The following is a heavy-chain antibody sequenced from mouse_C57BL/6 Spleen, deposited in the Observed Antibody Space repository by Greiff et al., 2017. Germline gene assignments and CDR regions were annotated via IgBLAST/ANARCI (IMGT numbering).Heavy chain of an antibody. J-gene: IGHJ4*01. CDR2: IHPNSGST. V-gene: IGHV1-64*01. Sequence: QVQLQQPGAELVKPGASVKLSCKASGYTFTSYWMHWVKQRPGQGLEWIGMIHPNSGSTNYNEKFKSKATLTVDKSSSTAYMQLSSLTSEDSAVYYCASRSSYGYAMDYWGQGTSVTVSS. CDR1: GYTFTSYW. D-gene: IGHD1-1*01. CDR3: ASRSSYGYAMDY.